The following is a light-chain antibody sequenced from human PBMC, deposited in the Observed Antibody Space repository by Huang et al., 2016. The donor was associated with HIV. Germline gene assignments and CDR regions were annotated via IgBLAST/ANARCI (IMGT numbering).Light chain of an antibody. V-gene: IGKV1-39*01. CDR1: QSINTY. Sequence: DIQMTQSPSSLSASVGDRVTITCRASQSINTYLNWFQQKPGKAPKVLISAASTLQSGVPSRFSGGGSRTHFTLTITSLQPEDFATYYCQQTYTGVTFGQGTKVEIK. J-gene: IGKJ1*01. CDR3: QQTYTGVT. CDR2: AAS.